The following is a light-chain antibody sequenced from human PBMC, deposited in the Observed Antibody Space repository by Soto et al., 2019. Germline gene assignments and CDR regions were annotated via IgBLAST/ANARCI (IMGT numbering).Light chain of an antibody. CDR2: DVS. J-gene: IGLJ1*01. V-gene: IGLV2-23*02. CDR3: CSYAGSSTYV. Sequence: PASVSGSPGQSITISCTGTSSDVGGNHVSWYKQHPGKAPRLIIYDVSIRPSGISNRFSGSKSGNTASLTISGLQAEDEADYYCCSYAGSSTYVFGTGTKVTVL. CDR1: SSDVGGNH.